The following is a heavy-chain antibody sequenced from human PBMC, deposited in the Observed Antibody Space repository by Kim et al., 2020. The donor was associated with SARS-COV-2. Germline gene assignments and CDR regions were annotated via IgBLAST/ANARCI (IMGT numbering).Heavy chain of an antibody. CDR2: ISYDGSNK. CDR3: AKVLDIVVVVGAFDP. CDR1: GFTFSSYG. V-gene: IGHV3-30*18. D-gene: IGHD2-15*01. Sequence: GGSLRLSCAASGFTFSSYGMHWVRQAPGKGLEWVAVISYDGSNKYYADSVKGRFTISRDNSKNTLYLQMNSLRAEDTAVYYCAKVLDIVVVVGAFDPWGQGTLVTVSS. J-gene: IGHJ5*02.